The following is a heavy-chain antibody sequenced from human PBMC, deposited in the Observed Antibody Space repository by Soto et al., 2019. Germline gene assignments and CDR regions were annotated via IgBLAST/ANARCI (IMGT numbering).Heavy chain of an antibody. V-gene: IGHV4-31*02. Sequence: QVQLQESGPGLVKPSQTLSLTCSVSGASTVSHYHWTWIRQPPGKGLEWMGYIFNSGTTFYNPSLRSGFSIHRDTSGNHFSLGLGTVTAADRAVYYCALALGPPTGLNYWGQGTLVTVPS. J-gene: IGHJ4*02. CDR2: IFNSGTT. D-gene: IGHD6-19*01. CDR3: ALALGPPTGLNY. CDR1: GASTVSHYH.